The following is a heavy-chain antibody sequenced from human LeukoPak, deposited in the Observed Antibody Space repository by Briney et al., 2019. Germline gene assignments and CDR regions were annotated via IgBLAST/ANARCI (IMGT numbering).Heavy chain of an antibody. J-gene: IGHJ6*03. V-gene: IGHV3-21*01. CDR1: GFTFSSYS. D-gene: IGHD2-21*02. CDR2: ISSSSSYI. CDR3: AREDFVVVTASYYYYYYMDV. Sequence: GGSLRLSCAASGFTFSSYSMNWVRQAPGKGLEWASSISSSSSYIYYADSVKGRFTISRDNAKNSLYPQMNSLRAEDTAVYYCAREDFVVVTASYYYYYYMDVWGKGTTVTVSS.